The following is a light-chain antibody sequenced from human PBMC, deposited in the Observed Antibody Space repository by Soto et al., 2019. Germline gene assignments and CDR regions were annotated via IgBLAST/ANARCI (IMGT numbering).Light chain of an antibody. CDR2: KAS. CDR3: QQYNSYPCR. CDR1: QSISSW. J-gene: IGKJ4*02. Sequence: DIQMTQSPSTLSASVGDRVTITCRSSQSISSWLAWYQQKPGKAPKLLIYKASSLESGDPSRFSGSGSGTEFTLAISSLQPDDFANYYCQQYNSYPCRFDRGTKVEIK. V-gene: IGKV1-5*03.